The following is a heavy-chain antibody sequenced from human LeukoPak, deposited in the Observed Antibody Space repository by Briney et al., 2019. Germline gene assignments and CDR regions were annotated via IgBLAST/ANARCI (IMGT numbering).Heavy chain of an antibody. CDR3: AHRGGPTAMVLFDY. CDR2: IYWDDDK. D-gene: IGHD5-18*01. J-gene: IGHJ4*02. Sequence: SGPTLVKPTQTLTLTCTFSGFSLSTSGVGVGWIRQPPGKALEWLALIYWDDDKRYSPSLKSRLTITKDTSKNQVVLTMTNMDPVDTATYYCAHRGGPTAMVLFDYWGQGTLVTVSS. V-gene: IGHV2-5*02. CDR1: GFSLSTSGVG.